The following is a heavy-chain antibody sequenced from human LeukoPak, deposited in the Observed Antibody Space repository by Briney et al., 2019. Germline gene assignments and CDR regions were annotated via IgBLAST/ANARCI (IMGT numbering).Heavy chain of an antibody. CDR1: GGTFSRYS. V-gene: IGHV1-2*02. Sequence: ASVKVSCKASGGTFSRYSITWVRQAPGQGLEWMGWINPNSGGTNYAQKFQGRVTMTRDTSISTAYMELSRLRSDDTAVYYCAREGYGRSGSIDPWGQGTLVTVSS. D-gene: IGHD3-3*01. CDR3: AREGYGRSGSIDP. CDR2: INPNSGGT. J-gene: IGHJ5*02.